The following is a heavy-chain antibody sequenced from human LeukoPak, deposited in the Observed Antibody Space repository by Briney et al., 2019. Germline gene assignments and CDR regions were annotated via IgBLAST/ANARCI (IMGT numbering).Heavy chain of an antibody. Sequence: GSLRLSCAASGFTFSDYYMSWIRQAPGKGLEWVSYISSSSCYTNYADSVKGRFTISRDNAKNSLYLQMNSLRAEDTAVYYCARDPLVVPAAMDVYYYYGMDVWGQGTTVTVSS. D-gene: IGHD2-2*01. CDR2: ISSSSCYT. CDR1: GFTFSDYY. J-gene: IGHJ6*02. CDR3: ARDPLVVPAAMDVYYYYGMDV. V-gene: IGHV3-11*06.